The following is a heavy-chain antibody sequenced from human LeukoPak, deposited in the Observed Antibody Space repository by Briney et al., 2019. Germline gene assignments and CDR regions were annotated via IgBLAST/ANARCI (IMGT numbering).Heavy chain of an antibody. Sequence: GWSLRLSCAASGFTFSSYWMSWVRQAPGKGLEWVANIKQDGSEKYYVDPVKGRFTISRDNSKNTLYLQMNSLRAEDTAVYYCAKDRNYDILTGIFDYWGQGTLVTVSS. J-gene: IGHJ4*02. CDR2: IKQDGSEK. V-gene: IGHV3-7*01. CDR1: GFTFSSYW. D-gene: IGHD3-9*01. CDR3: AKDRNYDILTGIFDY.